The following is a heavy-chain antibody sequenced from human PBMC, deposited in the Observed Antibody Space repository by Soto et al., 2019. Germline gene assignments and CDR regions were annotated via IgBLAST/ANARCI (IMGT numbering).Heavy chain of an antibody. Sequence: ASVKVSCKASGYTFTSYAMHWVRQAPGQRLEWMGWINAGNGNTKYSQKFQGRVTITRDTSASTAYMELSSLRSEDTAVYYCASGTHYYDSSGYYYDYYYGIDVGGQGTTVTVSS. CDR3: ASGTHYYDSSGYYYDYYYGIDV. D-gene: IGHD3-22*01. J-gene: IGHJ6*02. CDR2: INAGNGNT. CDR1: GYTFTSYA. V-gene: IGHV1-3*01.